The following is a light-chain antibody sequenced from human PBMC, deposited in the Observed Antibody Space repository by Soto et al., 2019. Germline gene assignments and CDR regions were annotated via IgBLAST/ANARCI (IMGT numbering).Light chain of an antibody. CDR3: CSYAGSSTFVV. V-gene: IGLV2-23*01. Sequence: QSVLTQPASVSGSPGQSITISCTGTSSDIGSYNLVSWYQQHPGKAPKLMIYEGSKRPSGVSNRFSGSKSGNTASLTISGHQAEDEADFYCCSYAGSSTFVVFGGGTQLTVL. J-gene: IGLJ2*01. CDR1: SSDIGSYNL. CDR2: EGS.